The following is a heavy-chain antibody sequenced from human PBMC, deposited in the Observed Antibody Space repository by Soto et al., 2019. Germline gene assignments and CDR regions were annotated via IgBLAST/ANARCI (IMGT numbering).Heavy chain of an antibody. J-gene: IGHJ4*02. V-gene: IGHV4-59*12. D-gene: IGHD1-26*01. CDR2: SHYSGRT. CDR3: VRVGVGIGNHFDS. Sequence: QVQLQESGPGLVKPSETLSLTCSVSNGSISGFYWTGIRQPPGKILEWIGYSHYSGRTDYNPSLTSRATMSVDTSKNQFSLNLTSSTAADTAVYYCVRVGVGIGNHFDSWGRGTLVTVAS. CDR1: NGSISGFY.